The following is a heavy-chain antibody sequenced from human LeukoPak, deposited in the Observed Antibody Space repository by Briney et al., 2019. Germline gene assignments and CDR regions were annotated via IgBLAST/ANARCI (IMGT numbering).Heavy chain of an antibody. J-gene: IGHJ4*02. CDR3: ARQGVGATDF. CDR2: IFYSGST. Sequence: SETLCLTCSVSGGSINSYGYYWAWIRQPPGKRPEWIGSIFYSGSTHYNPSLQSRITISADTSKGQFSLKLSSVTAADTAVYYCARQGVGATDFWGQGSLVTVSS. D-gene: IGHD1-26*01. CDR1: GGSINSYGYY. V-gene: IGHV4-39*01.